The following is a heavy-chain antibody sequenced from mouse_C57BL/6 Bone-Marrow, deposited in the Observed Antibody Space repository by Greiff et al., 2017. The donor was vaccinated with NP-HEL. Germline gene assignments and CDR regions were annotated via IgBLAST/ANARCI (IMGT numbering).Heavy chain of an antibody. J-gene: IGHJ2*01. Sequence: DVMLVESGGDLVKPGGSLKLSCAASGFTFSSYGMSWVRQTPDKRLEWVATISSGGSYTYYPDSVKGRFTISRDNAKNTLYLQMSSLKSEDTAMYYCAIYYYGSSYYWGQGTTLTVSS. CDR1: GFTFSSYG. D-gene: IGHD1-1*01. CDR2: ISSGGSYT. V-gene: IGHV5-6*02. CDR3: AIYYYGSSYY.